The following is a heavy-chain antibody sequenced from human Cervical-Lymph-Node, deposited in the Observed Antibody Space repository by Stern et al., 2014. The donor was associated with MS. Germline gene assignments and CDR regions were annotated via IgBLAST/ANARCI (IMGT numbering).Heavy chain of an antibody. CDR2: INSDEST. CDR1: GFNVSSHY. Sequence: EVQLVESGGGLIQPGGSLRLSCAASGFNVSSHYMSWVRQAPGKGLEWVSIINSDESTYYADSVKGRFTISRDNSKHTLFLQMNSLRAEDTAVYYCATGGTWNSYYFDQWGQGTLVTVSS. V-gene: IGHV3-53*01. J-gene: IGHJ4*02. D-gene: IGHD1-7*01. CDR3: ATGGTWNSYYFDQ.